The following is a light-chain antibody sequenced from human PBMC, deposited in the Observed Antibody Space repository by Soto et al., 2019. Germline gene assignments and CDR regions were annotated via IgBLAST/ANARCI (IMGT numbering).Light chain of an antibody. J-gene: IGKJ1*01. Sequence: IQLTQSRSSLSASVGDRVTITCRASQGINTYLAWYQQKPGKVPKLLIYSASTLQSGVPSRFSGSGSGTDFTLTISSLQPEDFATYYCHQLNSYPWTFGQGTKVGIK. CDR2: SAS. V-gene: IGKV1-9*01. CDR3: HQLNSYPWT. CDR1: QGINTY.